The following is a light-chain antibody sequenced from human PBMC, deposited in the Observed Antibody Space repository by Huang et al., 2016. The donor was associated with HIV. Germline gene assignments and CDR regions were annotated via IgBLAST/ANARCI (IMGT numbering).Light chain of an antibody. Sequence: DIQMTQSPSLVSASVGDRVTITFRASQGISRSVAWDQQKPGKAPKLLIYAASSLQSGVPLRFSGSGSGTDFTLTITGLHPEDFATYYCQQANSFPLITFGQGTRLEIK. V-gene: IGKV1-12*01. CDR1: QGISRS. CDR2: AAS. J-gene: IGKJ5*01. CDR3: QQANSFPLIT.